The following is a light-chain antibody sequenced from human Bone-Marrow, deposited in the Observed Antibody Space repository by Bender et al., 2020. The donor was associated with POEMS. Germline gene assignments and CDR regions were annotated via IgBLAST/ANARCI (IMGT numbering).Light chain of an antibody. CDR2: DVN. CDR3: LSYTTGSTLFV. V-gene: IGLV2-14*02. Sequence: QSVLTQPASVSGSPGQSITISCTGTSSDVGSYNLVSWYHHHPGKAPKLMIYDVNTRPSGVSDRFSGSKSGNTASLTISGLQSGDEADYYCLSYTTGSTLFVFGTGTKVTV. CDR1: SSDVGSYNL. J-gene: IGLJ1*01.